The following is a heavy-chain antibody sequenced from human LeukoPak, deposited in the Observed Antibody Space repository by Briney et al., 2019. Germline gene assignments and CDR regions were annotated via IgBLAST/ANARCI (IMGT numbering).Heavy chain of an antibody. Sequence: SETLSLTCPVSGGSIRSYYWSWIRQPPGKGLEWIGYIYYSGSTNYNPSLKSRVTISVDTSKNHFSLKLSSVTAADTAVYYCASTQYSSGWSWFDNWGQGTLVTVSS. D-gene: IGHD6-19*01. CDR2: IYYSGST. J-gene: IGHJ4*02. V-gene: IGHV4-59*08. CDR3: ASTQYSSGWSWFDN. CDR1: GGSIRSYY.